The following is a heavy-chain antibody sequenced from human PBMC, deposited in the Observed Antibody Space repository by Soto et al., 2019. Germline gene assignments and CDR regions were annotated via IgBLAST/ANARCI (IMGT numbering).Heavy chain of an antibody. D-gene: IGHD1-26*01. Sequence: GGPLSLSCPPSGFTFSSYWMYWVRQVPGKGLVWVSRINSDGSSTSYADSVKGRFTISRDNAKNTLYLQMNSLRAEDTAVYYCVRLIGNSWLDFWGQGTLVTVSS. CDR1: GFTFSSYW. CDR3: VRLIGNSWLDF. CDR2: INSDGSST. V-gene: IGHV3-74*01. J-gene: IGHJ5*01.